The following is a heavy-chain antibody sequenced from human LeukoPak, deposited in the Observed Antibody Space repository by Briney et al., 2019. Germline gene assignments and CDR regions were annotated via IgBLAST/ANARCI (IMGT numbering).Heavy chain of an antibody. V-gene: IGHV3-23*01. D-gene: IGHD6-19*01. J-gene: IGHJ4*02. Sequence: GGSLRLSCVASGITFSNYAVSWVRQAPEKGLDWVSVISGSAHKIRYADSVKGRFTISRDNSENIVYLQMNNLRVEDTAVYYCAKDVWSGWRDSQIDYWGQGTLVTVSS. CDR3: AKDVWSGWRDSQIDY. CDR1: GITFSNYA. CDR2: ISGSAHKI.